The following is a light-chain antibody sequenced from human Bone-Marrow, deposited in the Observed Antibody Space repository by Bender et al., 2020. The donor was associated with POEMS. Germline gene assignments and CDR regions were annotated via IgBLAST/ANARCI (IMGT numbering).Light chain of an antibody. CDR2: EGT. J-gene: IGLJ2*01. CDR1: RSDIASFDL. V-gene: IGLV2-23*01. CDR3: CSYAGSGVV. Sequence: QSALTQPASVSGSPGQSITISCTGTRSDIASFDLISWYQQHPGEVPKLMIFEGTKRPSGVSIRFSGSTSDNTASLTISGFQADDEADYFCCSYAGSGVVFGGGTKLTVL.